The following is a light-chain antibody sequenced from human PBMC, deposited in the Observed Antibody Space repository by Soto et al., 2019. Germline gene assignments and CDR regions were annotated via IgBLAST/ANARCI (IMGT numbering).Light chain of an antibody. Sequence: QSALTQPASVSGSPGQSITISCTGTSSDVGGSNYVSWYQQHPGKAPKLMIYDVSNRPSGVSNRFSGSKSGNTASLTISGLQAEDESYYYCISYTSSSTVVFGGGTKLTVL. V-gene: IGLV2-14*01. J-gene: IGLJ2*01. CDR2: DVS. CDR3: ISYTSSSTVV. CDR1: SSDVGGSNY.